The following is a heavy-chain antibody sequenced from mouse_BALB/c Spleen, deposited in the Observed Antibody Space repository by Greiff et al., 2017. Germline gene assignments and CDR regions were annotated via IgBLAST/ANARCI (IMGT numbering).Heavy chain of an antibody. CDR1: GFTFSSYT. D-gene: IGHD1-2*01. Sequence: DVMLVESGGGLVQPGGSLKLSCAASGFTFSSYTMSWVRQTPEKRLEWVAYISNGGGSTYYPDTVKGRFTISRDSAKNTLYLQMSSLKSEDTAMYYCARATATAYWGQGTLVTVSA. J-gene: IGHJ3*01. CDR3: ARATATAY. V-gene: IGHV5-12-2*01. CDR2: ISNGGGST.